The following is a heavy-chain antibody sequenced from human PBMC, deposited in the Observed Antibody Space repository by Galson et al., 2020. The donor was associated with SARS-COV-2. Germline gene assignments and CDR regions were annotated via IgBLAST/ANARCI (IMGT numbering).Heavy chain of an antibody. CDR2: INHNSGDT. J-gene: IGHJ4*02. D-gene: IGHD2-2*01. CDR1: GYTFTGYY. CDR3: ASETEMPTFNYFDY. Sequence: ASVKVSCKASGYTFTGYYIHWVRQAPGQGLEWMGWINHNSGDTNYAQKFQGWVTMTRDSSITTAYMELSRLRSDDTAVYYCASETEMPTFNYFDYWGQGTLVTVSS. V-gene: IGHV1-2*04.